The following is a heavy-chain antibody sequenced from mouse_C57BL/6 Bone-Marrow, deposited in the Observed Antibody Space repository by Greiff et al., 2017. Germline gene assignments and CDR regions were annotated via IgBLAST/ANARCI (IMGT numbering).Heavy chain of an antibody. V-gene: IGHV3-6*01. CDR2: ISYDGSN. Sequence: EVKLEESGPGLVKPSQSLPLTCSVTGYPITSCYYWNWIRQFPGNKLEWMGYISYDGSNNYNPSLKNRISITRDTSKNQFFLKLNSVTTEDTATYYCARESYGNYGDAMDYWGQGTSVTVSS. D-gene: IGHD2-1*01. CDR3: ARESYGNYGDAMDY. CDR1: GYPITSCYY. J-gene: IGHJ4*01.